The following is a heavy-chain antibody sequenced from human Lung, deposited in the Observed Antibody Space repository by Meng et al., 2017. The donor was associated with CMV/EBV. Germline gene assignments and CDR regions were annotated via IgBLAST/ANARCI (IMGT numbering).Heavy chain of an antibody. J-gene: IGHJ4*02. CDR1: GFSLSTSGMC. CDR2: IDWDDDK. V-gene: IGHV2-70*20. CDR3: ARTVGRELHFDY. D-gene: IGHD1-26*01. Sequence: GXXLVXPTQTLTLTCTFSGFSLSTSGMCVSWVRQPPGKAPEWLALIDWDDDKYYSTSLKTRLTISKDTSKNQVVLTMTNMDPVDTATYYCARTVGRELHFDYXGQGXLVTVSS.